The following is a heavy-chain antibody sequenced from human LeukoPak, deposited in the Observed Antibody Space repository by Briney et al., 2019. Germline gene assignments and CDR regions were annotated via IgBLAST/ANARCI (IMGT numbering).Heavy chain of an antibody. Sequence: GRSLRLSCVASGFTFHDYAMNWVRQPPGKGLEWVSSITWNSGTIRYADSVKGRFTISRDNSKNTLYLQMNSLRAEGTAVYYCARVRQWPNWFDPWGQGTLVTVSS. CDR2: ITWNSGTI. V-gene: IGHV3-9*01. CDR1: GFTFHDYA. CDR3: ARVRQWPNWFDP. D-gene: IGHD6-19*01. J-gene: IGHJ5*02.